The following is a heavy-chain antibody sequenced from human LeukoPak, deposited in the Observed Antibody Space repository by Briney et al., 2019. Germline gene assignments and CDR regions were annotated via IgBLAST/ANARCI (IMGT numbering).Heavy chain of an antibody. CDR2: IYYSGST. Sequence: SETLSLTCTVSGGSISSYYWSWIRQPPGKGLEWIGYIYYSGSTNYNPSLKSRVTISVDTSKNQFSLRLSSVTAADTAVYYCARYYYDSSGYYQASYWGQGTLVTVSS. CDR1: GGSISSYY. V-gene: IGHV4-59*12. J-gene: IGHJ4*02. CDR3: ARYYYDSSGYYQASY. D-gene: IGHD3-22*01.